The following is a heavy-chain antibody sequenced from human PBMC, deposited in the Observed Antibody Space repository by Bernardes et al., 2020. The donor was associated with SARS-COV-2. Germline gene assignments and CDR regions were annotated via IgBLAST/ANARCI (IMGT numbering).Heavy chain of an antibody. CDR1: GFTFSSYS. CDR3: ARDPQQRYCSSTSCYQYYYYYYYMDV. Sequence: GGSLRLSCAASGFTFSSYSMNWVRQAPGKGLEWVSSISSSSSYIYYADSLKGRFTISRDNAKNSLYLQMNSLRAEDTAVYYCARDPQQRYCSSTSCYQYYYYYYYMDVWGKGTTVTVSS. J-gene: IGHJ6*03. V-gene: IGHV3-21*01. CDR2: ISSSSSYI. D-gene: IGHD2-2*01.